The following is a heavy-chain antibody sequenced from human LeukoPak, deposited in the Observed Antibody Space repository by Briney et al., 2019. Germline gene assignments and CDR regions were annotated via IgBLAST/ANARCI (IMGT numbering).Heavy chain of an antibody. Sequence: PSETLSLTCAVYGGSFSGYYWSWIRQPPGKGLEWIGEINHSGSTNYNPSLKSRVTISVDTSKNQFSLKLSSVTAADTAVYYCARDAGYSSSWYPSNAYYYGMDVWGQGTTVTVSS. CDR2: INHSGST. CDR3: ARDAGYSSSWYPSNAYYYGMDV. CDR1: GGSFSGYY. D-gene: IGHD6-13*01. V-gene: IGHV4-34*01. J-gene: IGHJ6*02.